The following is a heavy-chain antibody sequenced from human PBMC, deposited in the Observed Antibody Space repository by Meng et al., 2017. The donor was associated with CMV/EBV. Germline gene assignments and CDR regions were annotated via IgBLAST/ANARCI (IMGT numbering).Heavy chain of an antibody. CDR1: GFTFSSYW. Sequence: GESLKISCAASGFTFSSYWMSWVRQAPGKGLEWVANIKQDGSEKYYVDSVKGRFTISRDNAKNSLYLQMNSLRAEDTAVYYCARPDCSSTSCYNYYYYGMDVWGQGTTVTVSS. CDR3: ARPDCSSTSCYNYYYYGMDV. J-gene: IGHJ6*02. D-gene: IGHD2-2*02. CDR2: IKQDGSEK. V-gene: IGHV3-7*01.